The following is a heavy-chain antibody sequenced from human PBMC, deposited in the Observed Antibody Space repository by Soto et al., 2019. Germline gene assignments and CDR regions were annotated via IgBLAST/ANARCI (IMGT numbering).Heavy chain of an antibody. D-gene: IGHD2-2*01. CDR3: ARSVSFRYQLLKRGMDV. CDR2: IIPIFATA. Sequence: GASVKVSCKASGGTFSSYAISWVRQAPGQGLEWMGGIIPIFATANYAQKFQGRVMITVDESTSTAYRELSSLRSEDTAVYYCARSVSFRYQLLKRGMDVWGQGTTVTVSS. CDR1: GGTFSSYA. V-gene: IGHV1-69*13. J-gene: IGHJ6*02.